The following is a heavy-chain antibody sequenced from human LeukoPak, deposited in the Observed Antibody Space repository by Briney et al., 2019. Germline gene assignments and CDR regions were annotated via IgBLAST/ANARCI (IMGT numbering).Heavy chain of an antibody. D-gene: IGHD6-13*01. CDR1: GYSISSGYY. Sequence: SETLSLTCAVSGYSISSGYYWGWIRQPPGKGLEWIGSIYHSGSTYYNPSLKSRVTISVDTSKNQFSLKLSSVTGADTAVYYCARGPPLPGIAAADPSAWFDPCGQGTLVTVSS. CDR2: IYHSGST. J-gene: IGHJ5*02. V-gene: IGHV4-38-2*01. CDR3: ARGPPLPGIAAADPSAWFDP.